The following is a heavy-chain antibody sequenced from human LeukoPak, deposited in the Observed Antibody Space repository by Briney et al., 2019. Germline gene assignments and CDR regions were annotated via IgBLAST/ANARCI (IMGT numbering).Heavy chain of an antibody. CDR1: GFTFSDYY. J-gene: IGHJ4*02. CDR3: ARAKYGGYLYFEY. V-gene: IGHV3-11*05. D-gene: IGHD5-12*01. Sequence: GGSLRLSCAASGFTFSDYYMSWIRQAPGKGLEWVSYISSSSSDTNYADSVKGRFTISRDNAKNSLYVRMNSLRAEDTAVYYCARAKYGGYLYFEYWGQGTLVTVSS. CDR2: ISSSSSDT.